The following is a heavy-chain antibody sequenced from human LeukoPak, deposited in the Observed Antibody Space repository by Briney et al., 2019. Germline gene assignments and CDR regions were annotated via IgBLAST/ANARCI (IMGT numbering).Heavy chain of an antibody. D-gene: IGHD6-6*01. J-gene: IGHJ4*02. CDR2: IKRDGGEI. V-gene: IGHV3-7*05. CDR3: ARAMSSVTARYYFDY. Sequence: PGGSLTLSCALSGFTVNSYWMTWVRQAPGKGLEFVASIKRDGGEIYYVDSVKGRFSRTSDNAKNSLDLQMNSLRAEDTAVYYCARAMSSVTARYYFDYWGQGTLVTVSA. CDR1: GFTVNSYW.